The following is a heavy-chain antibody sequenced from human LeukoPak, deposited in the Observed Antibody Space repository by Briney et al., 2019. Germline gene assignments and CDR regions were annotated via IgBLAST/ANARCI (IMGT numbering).Heavy chain of an antibody. Sequence: PSETLSLTCTVSGGSITSYYWSWMRQPPGEGLEWIGYIHYSGSTNYNPSLKSRVTISLDTSRTQFSLKLTSVTAADTAVYYCASTEWNYARWGQGTLVTVSS. CDR1: GGSITSYY. CDR2: IHYSGST. J-gene: IGHJ4*02. CDR3: ASTEWNYAR. V-gene: IGHV4-59*08. D-gene: IGHD1-7*01.